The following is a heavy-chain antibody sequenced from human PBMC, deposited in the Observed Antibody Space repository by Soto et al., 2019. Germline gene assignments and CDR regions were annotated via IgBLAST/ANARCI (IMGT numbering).Heavy chain of an antibody. CDR3: ARDQGVAAAGITWFDP. D-gene: IGHD6-13*01. V-gene: IGHV4-4*07. J-gene: IGHJ5*02. Sequence: SETLSLTCTVSGASMNSYHWSWIRQPAGKGLEWIGHIHSSGSTNYNPSLKSRVTMSVDTSKNQFSLRLMSLTAADTAVYYCARDQGVAAAGITWFDPWGKGSLVTVS. CDR2: IHSSGST. CDR1: GASMNSYH.